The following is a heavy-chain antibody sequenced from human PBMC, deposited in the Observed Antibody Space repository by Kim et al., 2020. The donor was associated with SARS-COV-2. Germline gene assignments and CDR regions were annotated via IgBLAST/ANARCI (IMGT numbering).Heavy chain of an antibody. V-gene: IGHV4-39*01. CDR1: GGSINSSTYY. J-gene: IGHJ6*02. CDR3: GRQYYYGMDV. CDR2: IYYNGNT. Sequence: SETLSLTCTVSGGSINSSTYYWGWIRQPPGKGLEWIGSIYYNGNTYYNASLKSRVTISADRSKNQFSLRQISVTAADTAVYYCGRQYYYGMDVWGQGTTV.